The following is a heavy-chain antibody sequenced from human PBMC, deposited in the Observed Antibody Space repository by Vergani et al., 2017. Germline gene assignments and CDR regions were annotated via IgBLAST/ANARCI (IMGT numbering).Heavy chain of an antibody. CDR2: IHPADSDT. CDR3: ARLYGRDSSGSKYFDY. D-gene: IGHD3-22*01. CDR1: GYSFTNYW. Sequence: EVQLVQSGAEVKTPGESLKISCQLSGYSFTNYWIGWVRQMPGKGLEWMGIIHPADSDTRYSPSFQGQVTISVEKSISTAYLQRSSLRASDSAMYYCARLYGRDSSGSKYFDYWGQGTLVTVSA. V-gene: IGHV5-51*01. J-gene: IGHJ4*02.